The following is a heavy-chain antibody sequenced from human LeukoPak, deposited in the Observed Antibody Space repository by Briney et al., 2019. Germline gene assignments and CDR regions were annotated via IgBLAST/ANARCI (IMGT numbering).Heavy chain of an antibody. Sequence: SETLSLTCTVSGGSIGNYYWSWIRQPPGKGLEWIGCIYYTGSTIYNASLKSRVSISLDRSKNQFSLKLKSVTAADTAVYHCARDSPLSITARADVGAMDVWGKGITVSVSS. J-gene: IGHJ6*04. CDR1: GGSIGNYY. D-gene: IGHD6-6*01. CDR3: ARDSPLSITARADVGAMDV. V-gene: IGHV4-59*01. CDR2: IYYTGST.